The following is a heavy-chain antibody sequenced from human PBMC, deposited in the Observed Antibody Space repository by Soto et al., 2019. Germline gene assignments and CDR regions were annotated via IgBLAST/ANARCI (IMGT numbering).Heavy chain of an antibody. CDR2: INWNGGST. CDR3: ARVPLLADYFDS. Sequence: PGGSLRLSCAASGFTFEDHGLSWVRQAPGKGLEWVAGINWNGGSTVYAASVKGRFTISRDSAKNSLFLEVNSLRVEDTALYFCARVPLLADYFDSWGQGTLVTVSS. V-gene: IGHV3-20*04. J-gene: IGHJ4*02. CDR1: GFTFEDHG.